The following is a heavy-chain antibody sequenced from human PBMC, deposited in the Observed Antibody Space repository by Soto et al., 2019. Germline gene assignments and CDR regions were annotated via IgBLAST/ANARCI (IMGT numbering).Heavy chain of an antibody. J-gene: IGHJ4*02. D-gene: IGHD6-19*01. V-gene: IGHV3-21*01. CDR2: ISSSSSYI. Sequence: GGSLRLSCAASGFTFSSYSMNWVRQTPGKGLEWVSSISSSSSYIYYADSVKGRFTISRDNAKNSLYLQMNSLRAEDTAVYYCARDLGGQWLVPDFDYWGQATLVTGLL. CDR3: ARDLGGQWLVPDFDY. CDR1: GFTFSSYS.